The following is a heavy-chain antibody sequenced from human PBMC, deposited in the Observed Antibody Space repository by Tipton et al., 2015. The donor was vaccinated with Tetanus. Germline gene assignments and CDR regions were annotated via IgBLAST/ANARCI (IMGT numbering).Heavy chain of an antibody. D-gene: IGHD1-14*01. CDR3: AKITVAHTNEFDC. V-gene: IGHV4-34*01. J-gene: IGHJ4*02. CDR1: GGSLSHYY. Sequence: TLSLTCAVYGGSLSHYYWSWIRQPPGKGLEWIGEINHSGSTNYNPSLKSRVIISIDTSKNQFSLKLSSVTAADTAVYYCAKITVAHTNEFDCWGQGTLVTVSS. CDR2: INHSGST.